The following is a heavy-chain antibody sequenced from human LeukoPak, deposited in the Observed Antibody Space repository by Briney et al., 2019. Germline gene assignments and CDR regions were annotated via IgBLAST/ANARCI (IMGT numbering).Heavy chain of an antibody. V-gene: IGHV3-30-3*01. J-gene: IGHJ4*02. D-gene: IGHD3-3*01. CDR1: GFTFSSYA. Sequence: GGSLRLSCAASGFTFSSYAMHWVRQAPGKGLEWVALISYDANIGSNKYYADSVKGRFTISRDNSKNTLYLQMNSLRAEDTAVYYCARDGGYDFWSGYYQDYWGQGTLVTVSS. CDR2: ISYDANIGSNK. CDR3: ARDGGYDFWSGYYQDY.